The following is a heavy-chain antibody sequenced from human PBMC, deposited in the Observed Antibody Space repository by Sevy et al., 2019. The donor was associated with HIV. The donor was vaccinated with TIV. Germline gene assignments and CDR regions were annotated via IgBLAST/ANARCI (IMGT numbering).Heavy chain of an antibody. Sequence: GGSLRLSCVASGFIFRDRYMSWIRQAPGKGLEWVSFISSRSSEINYADSVKGRFTVSRDNAKNSLYLQMKRRRAEDTAVYYCAGDFMPVASAGTGALGVWGQGTAVTVS. CDR3: AGDFMPVASAGTGALGV. V-gene: IGHV3-11*05. D-gene: IGHD6-13*01. J-gene: IGHJ6*02. CDR2: ISSRSSEI. CDR1: GFIFRDRY.